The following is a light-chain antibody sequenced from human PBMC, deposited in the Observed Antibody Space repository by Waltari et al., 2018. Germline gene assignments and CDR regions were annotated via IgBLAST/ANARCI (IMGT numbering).Light chain of an antibody. CDR2: AAS. V-gene: IGKV1-27*01. J-gene: IGKJ1*01. Sequence: DIQMTQSPSSLSASVGDRITITCRASQGISNYLAWYQQKPGKIPKLLIYAASTLQSVVPSRFSGSGSGTDFTLTISSLQPEDVATFYCQKYDSAPWTFGQGTKVEIK. CDR3: QKYDSAPWT. CDR1: QGISNY.